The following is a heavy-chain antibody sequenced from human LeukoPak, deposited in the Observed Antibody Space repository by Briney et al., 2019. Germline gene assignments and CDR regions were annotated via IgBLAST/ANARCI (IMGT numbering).Heavy chain of an antibody. CDR3: VTDAHRGFASSNSFPY. J-gene: IGHJ4*02. D-gene: IGHD3-3*02. Sequence: PGGSLRLSCASSGFIFSHYGFHWVRDTPARGREAGASIWNDSTNMFYVDAVKDQFLIPRETVQKPVYLAMRSLRAEDPAVYYCVTDAHRGFASSNSFPYWGQGSLVTVSS. CDR1: GFIFSHYG. V-gene: IGHV3-30*02. CDR2: IWNDSTNM.